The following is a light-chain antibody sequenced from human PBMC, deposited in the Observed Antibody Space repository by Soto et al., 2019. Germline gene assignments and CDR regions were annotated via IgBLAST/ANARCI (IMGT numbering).Light chain of an antibody. CDR2: GNT. CDR3: QSYDSSLSGSVV. Sequence: QSVLTQPPSVSGAPGQRVTISCTGSSSNIGAGYDVHWYQHLPGTAPKFLIYGNTNRPSGVPDRFSAAKSGTSASLAITGLQAEDEAYYYCQSYDSSLSGSVVFGGGTKLTVL. V-gene: IGLV1-40*01. J-gene: IGLJ2*01. CDR1: SSNIGAGYD.